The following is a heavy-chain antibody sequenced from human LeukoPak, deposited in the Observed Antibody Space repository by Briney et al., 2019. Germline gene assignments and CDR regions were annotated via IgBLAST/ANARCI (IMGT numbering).Heavy chain of an antibody. D-gene: IGHD3-22*01. CDR1: GGSISSYY. Sequence: SETLSLTCTVSGGSISSYYWSWIRQPPGKGLEWIGYIYYSGSTSYNPSLKSRVTISVDTSKNQFSLKLSSVTAADTAVYYCARGVVIEYYDSSGYYYYFDYWGQGALVTVSS. V-gene: IGHV4-59*01. CDR3: ARGVVIEYYDSSGYYYYFDY. J-gene: IGHJ4*02. CDR2: IYYSGST.